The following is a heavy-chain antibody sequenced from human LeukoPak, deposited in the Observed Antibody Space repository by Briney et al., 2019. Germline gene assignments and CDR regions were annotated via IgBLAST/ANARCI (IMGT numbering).Heavy chain of an antibody. CDR1: GYTFTGYY. CDR2: INPNSGGT. V-gene: IGHV1-2*02. CDR3: AGSSGWYYWFDP. Sequence: ASVKVSCKASGYTFTGYYMHWVRQAPGQGLEWMGWINPNSGGTNYAQKFQGRVTMTRDTSISTAYMELSRLRSDDTAVYYCAGSSGWYYWFDPWGQGTLVTVSS. D-gene: IGHD6-19*01. J-gene: IGHJ5*02.